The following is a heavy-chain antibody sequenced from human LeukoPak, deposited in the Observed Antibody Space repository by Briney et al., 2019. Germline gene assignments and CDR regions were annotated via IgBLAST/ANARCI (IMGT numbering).Heavy chain of an antibody. D-gene: IGHD2-2*01. Sequence: GGSVRLSCAASGFTFSSYAMRWVRQAPGKGLEWVSGINGRGGSTYYADSVKGRFTISRDNSKNTLYLQMNSLRAEHTAVYYCAKVGSMQIYYYGMDVWGQGTTVTVSS. V-gene: IGHV3-23*01. CDR3: AKVGSMQIYYYGMDV. CDR1: GFTFSSYA. J-gene: IGHJ6*02. CDR2: INGRGGST.